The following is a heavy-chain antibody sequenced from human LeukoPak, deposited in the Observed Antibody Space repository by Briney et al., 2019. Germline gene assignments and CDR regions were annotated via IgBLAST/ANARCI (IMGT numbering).Heavy chain of an antibody. CDR2: IYPGDSDT. J-gene: IGHJ4*02. CDR3: ARPRYSGYDFTAFDS. V-gene: IGHV5-51*01. CDR1: GNCFTSYW. Sequence: GESLKISCKCSGNCFTSYWIGLVRPLSGKGLECMGIIYPGDSDTRYSTSFQGQVTISADKSISTAYLQWSSLKASDTAMYYCARPRYSGYDFTAFDSWGQGTLVTVSS. D-gene: IGHD5-12*01.